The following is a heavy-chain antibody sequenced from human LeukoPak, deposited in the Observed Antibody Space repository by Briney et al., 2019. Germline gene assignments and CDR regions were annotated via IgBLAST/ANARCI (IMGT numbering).Heavy chain of an antibody. J-gene: IGHJ4*02. V-gene: IGHV1-69*04. CDR3: AREGGNYYDSSGSLFDY. CDR1: GGTFSSYA. CDR2: IIPILGIA. Sequence: GASVKVSCKASGGTFSSYAISWVRQAPGQGPEWMGRIIPILGIANYAQKFQGRVTITADKSTSTAYMELSSLRSEDTAVYYCAREGGNYYDSSGSLFDYWGQGTLVTVSS. D-gene: IGHD3-22*01.